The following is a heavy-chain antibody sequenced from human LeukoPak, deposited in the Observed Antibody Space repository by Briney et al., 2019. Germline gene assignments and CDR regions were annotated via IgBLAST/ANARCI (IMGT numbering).Heavy chain of an antibody. CDR2: IYPGDSDT. CDR1: GYSFTSYW. CDR3: ARLGYYDSSGYYYYAFDI. Sequence: GESLKISCKGSGYSFTSYWIGWVRQMPGKGLEWMGIIYPGDSDTRYSPSFQGQVTISADKSISTAYLQWSSLKASDTAMYYYARLGYYDSSGYYYYAFDIWGQGTMVTVSS. J-gene: IGHJ3*02. D-gene: IGHD3-22*01. V-gene: IGHV5-51*01.